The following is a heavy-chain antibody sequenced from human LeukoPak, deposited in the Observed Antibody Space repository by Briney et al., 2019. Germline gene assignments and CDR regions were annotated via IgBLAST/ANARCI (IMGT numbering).Heavy chain of an antibody. D-gene: IGHD5-24*01. Sequence: SETLSLTCTVPGGSISSSSYYWGWIRQPPGKGLEWIGTIYYSGSTYYNPSLKSRVTISVDTSKNQFSLRLSSVTAADTAVFYCARRDGYNKEFDYWGQGTLVTVSS. CDR3: ARRDGYNKEFDY. CDR1: GGSISSSSYY. J-gene: IGHJ4*02. CDR2: IYYSGST. V-gene: IGHV4-39*01.